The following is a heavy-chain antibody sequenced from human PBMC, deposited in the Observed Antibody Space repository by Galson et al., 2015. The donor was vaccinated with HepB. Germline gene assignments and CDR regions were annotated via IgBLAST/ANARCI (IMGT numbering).Heavy chain of an antibody. J-gene: IGHJ6*02. D-gene: IGHD3-10*01. CDR2: IIPTYGTT. CDR1: GVSFRDYG. Sequence: SVKVSCKASGVSFRDYGINWVRQAPGQGLEWMVGIIPTYGTTKYAQKFQGRVTITADKSTGTDYMELSNLTSEDTAVYYCAGEYHGSGKLTLYGMDVWGQGTTVIVSS. V-gene: IGHV1-69*06. CDR3: AGEYHGSGKLTLYGMDV.